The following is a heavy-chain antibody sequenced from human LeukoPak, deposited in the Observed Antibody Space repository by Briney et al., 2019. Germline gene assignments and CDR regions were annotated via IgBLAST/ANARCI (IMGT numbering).Heavy chain of an antibody. Sequence: GGSLRLSCAASEFTFSSYAMSWVRQAPGKGLEWVSDINGSGGSTYYADSVKGRFTISRDNSKNTLYLQMNSLRVEDTAVYYCAKGGHLDYWGQGTLVTVSS. CDR3: AKGGHLDY. CDR2: INGSGGST. V-gene: IGHV3-23*01. J-gene: IGHJ4*02. CDR1: EFTFSSYA.